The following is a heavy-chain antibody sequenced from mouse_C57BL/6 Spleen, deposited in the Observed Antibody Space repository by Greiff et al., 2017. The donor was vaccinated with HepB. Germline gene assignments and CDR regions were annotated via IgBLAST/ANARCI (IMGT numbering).Heavy chain of an antibody. V-gene: IGHV1-77*01. Sequence: QVQLQQSGAELVKPGASVKLSCKASGYTFTDYYINWVKQRPGQGLEWIGKIGPGRGSTYYNEKFKGKATLTAEKSSNTAYMQLSSLTSEDSAVYFWARNYYYGSGRVDYWGQGTTLTVSS. J-gene: IGHJ2*01. CDR3: ARNYYYGSGRVDY. CDR2: IGPGRGST. D-gene: IGHD1-1*01. CDR1: GYTFTDYY.